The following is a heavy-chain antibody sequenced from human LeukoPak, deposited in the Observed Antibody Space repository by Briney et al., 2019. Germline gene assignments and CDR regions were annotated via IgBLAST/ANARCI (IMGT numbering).Heavy chain of an antibody. CDR3: ARYSGSYLIDY. Sequence: ASVKVSCKASGYSFTGYYMHWVRQAPGQGLEWTGRINPNSGGTSYAQKFQGRVTMTGDTSISTAYMELSRLRSDDTAVYYCARYSGSYLIDYWGQGTLVTVSS. V-gene: IGHV1-2*06. CDR1: GYSFTGYY. J-gene: IGHJ4*02. D-gene: IGHD1-26*01. CDR2: INPNSGGT.